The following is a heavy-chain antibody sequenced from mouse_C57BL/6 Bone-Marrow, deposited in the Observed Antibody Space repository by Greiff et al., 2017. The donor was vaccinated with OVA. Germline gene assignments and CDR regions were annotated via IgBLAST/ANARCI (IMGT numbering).Heavy chain of an antibody. V-gene: IGHV10-1*01. J-gene: IGHJ4*01. CDR3: VRQTDGYYYAMDY. CDR1: GFSFNTYA. CDR2: IRSKSNNYAT. Sequence: EVQVVESGGGLVQPKGSLTLSCAASGFSFNTYAMNWVRQAPGKGLEWVARIRSKSNNYATYYADSVKDRFTISRDDSESMLYLQMNNLKTEDTAMYYCVRQTDGYYYAMDYWGQGTSVTVSS. D-gene: IGHD2-3*01.